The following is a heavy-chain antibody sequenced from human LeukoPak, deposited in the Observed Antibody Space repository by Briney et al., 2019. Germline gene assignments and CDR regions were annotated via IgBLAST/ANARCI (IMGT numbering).Heavy chain of an antibody. D-gene: IGHD3-10*01. CDR2: IHNSGGT. CDR1: GGSISSSGYY. Sequence: SETLSLTCTVSGGSISSSGYYWGWIRQSPGKGLEWIGSIHNSGGTYYNPSLKSRVTISVDTSKNQFSLKLSSVTAADTAVYYCARGQDGYYGSGSYYSPYYYYMDVWGKGTTVTVSS. J-gene: IGHJ6*03. CDR3: ARGQDGYYGSGSYYSPYYYYMDV. V-gene: IGHV4-39*07.